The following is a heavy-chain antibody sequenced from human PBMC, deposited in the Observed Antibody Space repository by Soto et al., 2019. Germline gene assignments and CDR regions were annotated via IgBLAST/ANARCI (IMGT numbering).Heavy chain of an antibody. CDR2: VSSTGST. J-gene: IGHJ5*02. CDR1: GASITQYY. V-gene: IGHV4-4*08. D-gene: IGHD5-18*01. Sequence: SETLSLTCTVSGASITQYYWNWIRQSPGKGLEWIVSVSSTGSTVYNPSLTSRVTVSLDTSKNQFSLTLNSVTAADTAVYYCARGRGYSYGLDPWGQGTLVTV. CDR3: ARGRGYSYGLDP.